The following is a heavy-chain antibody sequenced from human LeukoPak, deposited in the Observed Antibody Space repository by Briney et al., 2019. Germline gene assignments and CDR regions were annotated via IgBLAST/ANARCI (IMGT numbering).Heavy chain of an antibody. D-gene: IGHD3-22*01. Sequence: PSETLSLTCTVSGGSISSYYWSWIRQPAGKGLEWIGRIYTSGSTNYNPSLKSRVTMSVDTSKNQFSLKLSSVTAADTAVYYCARDRHDYYDSSGYFDYWGQGTLVTVSS. J-gene: IGHJ4*02. CDR1: GGSISSYY. CDR2: IYTSGST. CDR3: ARDRHDYYDSSGYFDY. V-gene: IGHV4-4*07.